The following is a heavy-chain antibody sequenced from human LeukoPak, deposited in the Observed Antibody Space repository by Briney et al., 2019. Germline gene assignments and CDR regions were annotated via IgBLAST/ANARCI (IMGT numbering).Heavy chain of an antibody. D-gene: IGHD3-22*01. Sequence: QSGGSLKLSCAASGFTFSSYWMHWVRQAPGKGLVWVSRIKSYGSTNYADSVKGRFTISRDNAKNTVSLQMNSLRAEDTGVYYCARAPSEIGGYYPEYFRHWGQGTLVTVSS. CDR1: GFTFSSYW. V-gene: IGHV3-74*01. J-gene: IGHJ1*01. CDR2: IKSYGST. CDR3: ARAPSEIGGYYPEYFRH.